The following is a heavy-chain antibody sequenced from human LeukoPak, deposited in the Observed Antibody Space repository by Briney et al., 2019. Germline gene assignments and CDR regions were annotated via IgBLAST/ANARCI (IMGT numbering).Heavy chain of an antibody. CDR2: IYYSGST. CDR1: GGSISSGGYY. Sequence: PSETLSLTCTVSGGSISSGGYYWSWIRQHPGKGLEWIGYIYYSGSTYYNPSLKSRVTISVDTSKNQFSLKLSSVTAADTAVYYCARVYPEAGTSHFDYWGQGTLVTVSS. CDR3: ARVYPEAGTSHFDY. D-gene: IGHD6-19*01. V-gene: IGHV4-31*03. J-gene: IGHJ4*02.